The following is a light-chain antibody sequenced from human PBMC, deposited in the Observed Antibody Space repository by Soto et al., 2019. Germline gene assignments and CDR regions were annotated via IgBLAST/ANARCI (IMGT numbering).Light chain of an antibody. CDR1: QSISSY. Sequence: DIQMTQSPSSLSASVGDRVTITCRASQSISSYLNWYQQKPGKSPKLLIYAASSLQSGVPSRFSGSESGTDSTLTISSLQPEDFATYYCQQTYSTPGTFGPGTKVDIK. CDR3: QQTYSTPGT. CDR2: AAS. J-gene: IGKJ3*01. V-gene: IGKV1-39*01.